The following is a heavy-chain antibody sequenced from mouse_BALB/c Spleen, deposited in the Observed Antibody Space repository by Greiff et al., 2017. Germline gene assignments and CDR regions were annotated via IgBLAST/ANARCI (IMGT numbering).Heavy chain of an antibody. D-gene: IGHD2-10*02. CDR1: GYTFTDYN. CDR3: ARLEYGNYGFHY. J-gene: IGHJ2*01. Sequence: VQLQQSGPELVKPGASVKIPCKASGYTFTDYNMDWVKQSHGKSLEWIGDINPNNGGTIYNQKFKGKATLTVDKSSSTAYMELRSLTSEDTAVYYCARLEYGNYGFHYWGQGTTLTVSS. CDR2: INPNNGGT. V-gene: IGHV1-18*01.